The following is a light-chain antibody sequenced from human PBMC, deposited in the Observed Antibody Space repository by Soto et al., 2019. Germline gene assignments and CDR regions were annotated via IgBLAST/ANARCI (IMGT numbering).Light chain of an antibody. Sequence: QSALTQPASVSGSPGQSITISCTGSSDDVGNYNYVSWYQHHPGKAPKLMIFAVTNRPSGVSNRFSGSKSGNTASLTISGLQAEDEADYYCSSYTTSNTLVFGGGTKLTVL. J-gene: IGLJ2*01. CDR3: SSYTTSNTLV. CDR2: AVT. V-gene: IGLV2-14*01. CDR1: SDDVGNYNY.